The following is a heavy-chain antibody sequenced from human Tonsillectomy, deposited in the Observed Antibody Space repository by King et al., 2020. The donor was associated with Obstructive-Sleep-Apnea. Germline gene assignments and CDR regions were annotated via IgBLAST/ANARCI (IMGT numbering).Heavy chain of an antibody. CDR2: INPNSGGT. V-gene: IGHV1-2*04. D-gene: IGHD4-23*01. Sequence: VQLVESGAEVKKPGASVKVSCKASGYTFTGYYMHWVRQAPGQGLEWMGWINPNSGGTNYAQKFQGWVTMTRDTSISTAYMELSRLRSDDTAVYYCARDYGGNSVWYFDLWGRGTLVTVSS. J-gene: IGHJ2*01. CDR1: GYTFTGYY. CDR3: ARDYGGNSVWYFDL.